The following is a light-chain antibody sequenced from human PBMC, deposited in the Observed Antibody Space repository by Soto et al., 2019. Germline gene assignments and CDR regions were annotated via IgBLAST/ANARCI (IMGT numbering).Light chain of an antibody. V-gene: IGKV1-5*03. CDR3: QQYNNYFT. J-gene: IGKJ1*01. Sequence: IQLTQSPSTLSASVGDRVTITCRASQSVQTWLAWFQQKPGKAPKLLIYKATTLETGVPSRFSVSRSETEFTLTISSLQPDDLGTYYCQQYNNYFTFGQGTKVGIK. CDR2: KAT. CDR1: QSVQTW.